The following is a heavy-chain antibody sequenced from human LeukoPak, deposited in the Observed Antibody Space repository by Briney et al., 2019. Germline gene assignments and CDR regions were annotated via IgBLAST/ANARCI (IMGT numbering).Heavy chain of an antibody. CDR3: ARGGLSSNYFDY. CDR2: INQGGST. D-gene: IGHD4-11*01. J-gene: IGHJ4*02. Sequence: KPSETLSLTCAVYGGSFSGYYWTWFRQSPGKGLERIGEINQGGSTKYHPSLKSRVATSVDTSKKQFYLKLSSVTAADTAVYYCARGGLSSNYFDYWGQGTLVTVSS. CDR1: GGSFSGYY. V-gene: IGHV4-34*01.